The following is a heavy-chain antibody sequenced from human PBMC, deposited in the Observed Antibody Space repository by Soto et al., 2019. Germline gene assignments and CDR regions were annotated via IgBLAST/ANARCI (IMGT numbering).Heavy chain of an antibody. V-gene: IGHV3-23*01. CDR2: ISGSGGST. CDR1: GFTFSSYA. Sequence: PGGSLRLSCAASGFTFSSYAMSWVRQAPGKGLEWVSAISGSGGSTYYADSVKGRFTISRDNSKNTLYLQMNSLRAEDTAVYYSAKDRRYCSGGSCVGPEIDYWGQGTLVTVSS. CDR3: AKDRRYCSGGSCVGPEIDY. J-gene: IGHJ4*02. D-gene: IGHD2-15*01.